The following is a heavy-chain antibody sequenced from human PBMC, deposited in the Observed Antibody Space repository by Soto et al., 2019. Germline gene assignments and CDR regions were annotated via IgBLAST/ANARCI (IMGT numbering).Heavy chain of an antibody. V-gene: IGHV4-31*03. CDR3: ARATQNFGY. Sequence: SETLSLTCTVSGGSISSGGYYWSWIRQHPRKGLEWIGYSYYSGSTYYNPSLKSRVTISVDTCKNQFSLKLSSVTAADTAVYYCARATQNFGYWGQGTLVTVSS. CDR2: SYYSGST. CDR1: GGSISSGGYY. J-gene: IGHJ4*02.